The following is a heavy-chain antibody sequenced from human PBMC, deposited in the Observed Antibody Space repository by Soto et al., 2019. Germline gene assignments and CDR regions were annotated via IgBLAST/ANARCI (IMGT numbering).Heavy chain of an antibody. D-gene: IGHD3-9*01. Sequence: LRLSCAASGFTFSDYYMSWIRQAPGKRLEWVSYISSSSSYTNYADSVKGRFTISRDNAKNSLYLQMNSLRAEDTAVYYCARDADILTGSDAFDIWGQGTMVTVSS. CDR1: GFTFSDYY. CDR3: ARDADILTGSDAFDI. J-gene: IGHJ3*02. CDR2: ISSSSSYT. V-gene: IGHV3-11*05.